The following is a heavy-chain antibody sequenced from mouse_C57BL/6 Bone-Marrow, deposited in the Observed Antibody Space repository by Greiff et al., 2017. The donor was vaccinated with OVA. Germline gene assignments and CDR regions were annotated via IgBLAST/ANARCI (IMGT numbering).Heavy chain of an antibody. CDR2: ISSGGDYI. D-gene: IGHD1-1*01. Sequence: EVQLVESGEGLVKPGGSLKLSCAASGFTFSSYAMSWVRQTPEKRLEWVAYISSGGDYIYYADTVKGRFTISRDNARNTLYLQMSSLKSEDTAMYYGTRERVYYGSSYWYFDVWGTGTTVTVSS. V-gene: IGHV5-9-1*02. CDR1: GFTFSSYA. CDR3: TRERVYYGSSYWYFDV. J-gene: IGHJ1*03.